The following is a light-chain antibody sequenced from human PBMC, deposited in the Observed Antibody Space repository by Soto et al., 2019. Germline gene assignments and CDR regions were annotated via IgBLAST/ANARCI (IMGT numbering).Light chain of an antibody. Sequence: QSVLTQHASVSGSPGQSITISCTGTSSDVGGYNYVSWYQQHPGKAPKLMIYEVSNRPSGVSNRFSGSKSGNTASLTISGLQAEDEADYYCSSYTSSSTRVFGTGTKVTV. V-gene: IGLV2-14*01. J-gene: IGLJ1*01. CDR2: EVS. CDR3: SSYTSSSTRV. CDR1: SSDVGGYNY.